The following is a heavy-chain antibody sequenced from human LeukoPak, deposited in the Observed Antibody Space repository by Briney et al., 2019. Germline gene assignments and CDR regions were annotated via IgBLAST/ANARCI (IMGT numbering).Heavy chain of an antibody. CDR3: ARGGYSYGYPPDY. V-gene: IGHV4-59*01. CDR2: IYYSGSS. Sequence: SETLSLTCTVSGGSISSYYWSWIRQPPGKGLEWIGNIYYSGSSNYNPSLKSRVTISVDTSKNQFSLKLSSVTAADTAVYYCARGGYSYGYPPDYWGQGTLVTVSS. J-gene: IGHJ4*02. CDR1: GGSISSYY. D-gene: IGHD5-18*01.